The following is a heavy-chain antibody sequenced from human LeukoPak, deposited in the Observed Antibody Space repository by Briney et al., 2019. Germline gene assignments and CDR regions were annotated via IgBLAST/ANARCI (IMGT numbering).Heavy chain of an antibody. CDR2: INHSGST. D-gene: IGHD6-13*01. V-gene: IGHV4-34*01. CDR1: GGSFSGYY. Sequence: SETLSLTCAVYGGSFSGYYWSWIRQPPGKGLEWIGEINHSGSTNYNPSLKSRVTISVDTSKNQFSLKLSSVTAADTAVYYCARVVGSSCSKYYYYYMDVWGKGTTVTVSS. J-gene: IGHJ6*03. CDR3: ARVVGSSCSKYYYYYMDV.